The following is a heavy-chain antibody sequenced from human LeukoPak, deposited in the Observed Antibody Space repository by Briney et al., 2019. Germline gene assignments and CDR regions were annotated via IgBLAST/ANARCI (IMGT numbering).Heavy chain of an antibody. CDR1: GFTFSSYA. Sequence: PGRSLRLSFAASGFTFSSYAMHWVRQAPGKGLEWVAVISYDGSNKYYADSVKGRFTISRDNSKNTLYLQMNSLRAEDTAVYYCARGLPNYYGMDVWGQGTTVTVSS. V-gene: IGHV3-30-3*01. J-gene: IGHJ6*02. CDR3: ARGLPNYYGMDV. CDR2: ISYDGSNK.